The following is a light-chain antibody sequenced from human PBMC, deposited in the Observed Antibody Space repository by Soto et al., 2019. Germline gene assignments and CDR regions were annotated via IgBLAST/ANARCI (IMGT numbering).Light chain of an antibody. CDR3: QQFFHAPT. Sequence: VLTQSPDSLAVSLGGRATIHCRSNQSVLFVSNNKNFLAWYQQKPGQPPKLFLNWASTRESGVPDRFSGGGSGTEFTLTISSLHAEDVAVYYCQQFFHAPTFGQGTKVDI. CDR1: QSVLFVSNNKNF. CDR2: WAS. V-gene: IGKV4-1*01. J-gene: IGKJ1*01.